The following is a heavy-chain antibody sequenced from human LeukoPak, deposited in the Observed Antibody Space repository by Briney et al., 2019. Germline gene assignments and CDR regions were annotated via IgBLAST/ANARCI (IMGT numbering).Heavy chain of an antibody. CDR1: GFTLSSYE. V-gene: IGHV3-74*01. CDR2: INSDGSRT. D-gene: IGHD2-21*02. J-gene: IGHJ4*02. Sequence: PGGSLRHSCAACGFTLSSYEMHWVRQAPGKGLVWVSRINSDGSRTGYADSVKGRFTISRDNAKNTLYLQMSSLRAEDTAIYYCARELPREVTLDYWGQGTLVTVSS. CDR3: ARELPREVTLDY.